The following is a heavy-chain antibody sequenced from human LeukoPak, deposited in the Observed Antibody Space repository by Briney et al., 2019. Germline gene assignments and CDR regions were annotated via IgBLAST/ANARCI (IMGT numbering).Heavy chain of an antibody. CDR1: GFSFDVLG. Sequence: GRSLTLSCAPSGFSFDVLGMRWVRHAPGEGREWVSGINLIVGSTGHAHSVKGRFTITRDNAKNSLYLQMNSLRAEDTAIYYCATYRQVLLPFESWGQGTLVTVSS. J-gene: IGHJ4*02. D-gene: IGHD2-8*02. V-gene: IGHV3-20*04. CDR3: ATYRQVLLPFES. CDR2: INLIVGST.